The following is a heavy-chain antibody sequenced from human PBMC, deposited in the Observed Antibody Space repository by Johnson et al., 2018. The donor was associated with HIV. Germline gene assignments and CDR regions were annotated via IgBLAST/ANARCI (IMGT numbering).Heavy chain of an antibody. D-gene: IGHD4-17*01. Sequence: QVQLVESGGGVVQPGRSLRLSCAASGFTFSSYAMHWVRQAPGKGLEWVAVISYDGSNKYYADSVKGHFTISRDNSKNTLYLQMNSLRAEDTAVYYCARSMTTVTVAFDIWGQGTMVTVSS. CDR1: GFTFSSYA. J-gene: IGHJ3*02. CDR3: ARSMTTVTVAFDI. CDR2: ISYDGSNK. V-gene: IGHV3-30-3*01.